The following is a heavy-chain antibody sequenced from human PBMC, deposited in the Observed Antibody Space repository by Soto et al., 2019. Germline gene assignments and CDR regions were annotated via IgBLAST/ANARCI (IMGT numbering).Heavy chain of an antibody. CDR3: ARDVSCSGGSCLYDFDY. V-gene: IGHV1-69*01. CDR2: IIPIFGTA. Sequence: QVQLVQSGAEVKKPGSSVKVSCKASGGTFSSYAISWVRQAPGQGLEWMGGIIPIFGTANYAQKFQGRVTITADESTSTAYMELSSLRSEVTAVYYCARDVSCSGGSCLYDFDYWGQGTLVTVSS. J-gene: IGHJ4*02. D-gene: IGHD2-15*01. CDR1: GGTFSSYA.